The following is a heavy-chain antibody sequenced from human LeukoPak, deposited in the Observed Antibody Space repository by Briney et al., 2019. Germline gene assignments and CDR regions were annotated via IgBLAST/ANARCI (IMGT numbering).Heavy chain of an antibody. D-gene: IGHD3-22*01. CDR2: IIPIFGTA. CDR1: GGTFSSYA. Sequence: SVKVSCKASGGTFSSYAISWVRQAPGQGLEWMGGIIPIFGTANYAQKFQGRVTITADESTSTAYMELSSLRSEDTAVYYCARAGFITYYYDSSGYYGFDYWGQGTMVTVSS. J-gene: IGHJ4*02. CDR3: ARAGFITYYYDSSGYYGFDY. V-gene: IGHV1-69*13.